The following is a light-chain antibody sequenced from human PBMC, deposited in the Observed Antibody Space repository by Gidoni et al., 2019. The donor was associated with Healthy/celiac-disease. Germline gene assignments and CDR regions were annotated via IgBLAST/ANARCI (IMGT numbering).Light chain of an antibody. V-gene: IGKV2-29*02. CDR1: QSLLHSDGKTY. J-gene: IGKJ1*01. CDR2: EVS. Sequence: IVLTQTPLSLSVTPGQPASISCKSSQSLLHSDGKTYLYWYLQKPGQSPQLLISEVSSRFSGVRDRFSGSGSGTDFTLKISRVEAGDVGVYYCMQGIHLRTFXXXTKVEIK. CDR3: MQGIHLRT.